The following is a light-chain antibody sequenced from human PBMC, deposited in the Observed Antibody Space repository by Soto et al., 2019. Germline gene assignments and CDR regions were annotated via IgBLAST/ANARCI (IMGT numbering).Light chain of an antibody. V-gene: IGLV9-49*01. CDR2: VGTGGIVG. CDR3: GAERGRGSNVV. CDR1: SGYSNYR. J-gene: IGLJ2*01. Sequence: QPVLTQPPSASASLGASVTLTCTLSSGYSNYRVDWYQQRPGKGPRFVMRVGTGGIVGSKGDGIPDRFSVLGSGLNRYLTIKNSQEEDESDYHCGAERGRGSNVVFGGGTKLTVL.